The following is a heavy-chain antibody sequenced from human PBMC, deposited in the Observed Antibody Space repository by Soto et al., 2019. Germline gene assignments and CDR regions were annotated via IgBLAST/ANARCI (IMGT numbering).Heavy chain of an antibody. J-gene: IGHJ4*02. CDR2: IDPTDSYT. D-gene: IGHD3-16*01. Sequence: EVQLVQSGAEVRKPGESLKISCKVSGYIFTGYWISWVRQMPGKGLEWMGRIDPTDSYTDYSPSFQGHVTFSVDKSINTAYLQWSSLKASDSAMYYCARLPVLSLVAVWGFDYWGLGTLVTVSS. CDR1: GYIFTGYW. CDR3: ARLPVLSLVAVWGFDY. V-gene: IGHV5-10-1*03.